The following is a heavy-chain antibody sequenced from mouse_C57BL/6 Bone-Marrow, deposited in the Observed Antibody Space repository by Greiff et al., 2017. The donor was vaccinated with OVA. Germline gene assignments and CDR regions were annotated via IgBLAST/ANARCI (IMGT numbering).Heavy chain of an antibody. J-gene: IGHJ2*01. Sequence: QVQLQQPGAELVKPGASVKVSCKASGYTFTSYWMHWVKQRPGQGLEWIGRIHPSDSDTNYNQKFKGKATLTVDKSSSTAYMQLISLTSEDSAVYDCAIERWDEECDDWGQGTTLTVSS. CDR2: IHPSDSDT. V-gene: IGHV1-74*01. D-gene: IGHD4-1*01. CDR3: AIERWDEECDD. CDR1: GYTFTSYW.